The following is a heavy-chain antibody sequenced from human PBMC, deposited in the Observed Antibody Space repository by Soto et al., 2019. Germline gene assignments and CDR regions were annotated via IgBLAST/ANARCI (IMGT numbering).Heavy chain of an antibody. CDR1: GFTFSSYS. CDR3: ARDFYSSGWSCYFDY. Sequence: PGGSLRLSCAASGFTFSSYSMNWVRQAPGKGLEWVSSISSSSSYIYYADSVKGRFTISRDNAKNSLYLQMNSLRAEDTAVYYCARDFYSSGWSCYFDYWGQGTLVTVSS. CDR2: ISSSSSYI. D-gene: IGHD6-19*01. V-gene: IGHV3-21*01. J-gene: IGHJ4*02.